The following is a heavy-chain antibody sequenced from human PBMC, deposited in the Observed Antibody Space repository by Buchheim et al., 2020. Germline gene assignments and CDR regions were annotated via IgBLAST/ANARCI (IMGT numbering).Heavy chain of an antibody. V-gene: IGHV4-31*03. D-gene: IGHD2-2*01. CDR3: ARGSWRYCSSTSCYHVNWFDP. Sequence: QVQLQESGPGLVKPSQTLSLTCTVSGGSISSGGYYWSWIRQHPGKGLEWIGYIYYSGSTYYNPSLKSRVTISVDTSKNQFSLKLSSVTAADTAVYYCARGSWRYCSSTSCYHVNWFDPWGQGTL. J-gene: IGHJ5*02. CDR2: IYYSGST. CDR1: GGSISSGGYY.